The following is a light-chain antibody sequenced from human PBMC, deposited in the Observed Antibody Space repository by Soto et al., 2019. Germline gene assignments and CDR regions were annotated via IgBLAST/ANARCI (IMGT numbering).Light chain of an antibody. Sequence: IQMTQSPSTLSGSVGDRVTITCRASQTISSYLAWYQQKPGKAPKLLIYAASTLQSGVPSRFSGSGSGTDFTLTISCLQSEDFATYYCQQYYSYPITFGQGTRRENK. CDR3: QQYYSYPIT. CDR2: AAS. J-gene: IGKJ5*01. CDR1: QTISSY. V-gene: IGKV1-8*01.